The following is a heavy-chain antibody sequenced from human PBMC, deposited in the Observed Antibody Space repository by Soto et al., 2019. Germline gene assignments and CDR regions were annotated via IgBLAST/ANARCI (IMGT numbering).Heavy chain of an antibody. D-gene: IGHD3-10*01. J-gene: IGHJ5*02. CDR1: GGSISSGDYY. CDR3: PRDVNYYGSGSPPRWFDP. CDR2: IYYSGST. V-gene: IGHV4-30-4*01. Sequence: SETLSLTCTVSGGSISSGDYYWSWIRQPPGKGLEWIGYIYYSGSTYYNPSLKSRVTISVDTSKNQFSLKLSSVTAADTAVCYCPRDVNYYGSGSPPRWFDPWGQGTLVTVSS.